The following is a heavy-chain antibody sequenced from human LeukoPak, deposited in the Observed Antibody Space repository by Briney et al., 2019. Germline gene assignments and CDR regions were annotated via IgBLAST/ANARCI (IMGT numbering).Heavy chain of an antibody. J-gene: IGHJ4*02. V-gene: IGHV3-9*01. CDR3: AKVEDSSGFFDY. D-gene: IGHD3-22*01. CDR1: GFTFDDYA. Sequence: PGGSLRLSCAASGFTFDDYAMHWVRQAPGKGLEWVSGISWNSGSIGYADSVKGRFTISRDNAKNSLYLQMNSLRAEDTALYYCAKVEDSSGFFDYWGQGTLVTVSS. CDR2: ISWNSGSI.